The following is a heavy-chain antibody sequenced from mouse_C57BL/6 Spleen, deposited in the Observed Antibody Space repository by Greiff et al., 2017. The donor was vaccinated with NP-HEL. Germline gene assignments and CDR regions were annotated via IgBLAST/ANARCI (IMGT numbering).Heavy chain of an antibody. Sequence: EVHLVESGGDLVKPGGSLKLSCAASGFTFSSYGMSWVRQTPDKRLEWVATISSGGSYTYYPDSVKGRFSLSRDNAKNTLYMQMSSLKSEDTAMYYCARTGDYFDYWGQGTTLTVSS. V-gene: IGHV5-6*01. D-gene: IGHD4-1*01. CDR1: GFTFSSYG. J-gene: IGHJ2*01. CDR2: ISSGGSYT. CDR3: ARTGDYFDY.